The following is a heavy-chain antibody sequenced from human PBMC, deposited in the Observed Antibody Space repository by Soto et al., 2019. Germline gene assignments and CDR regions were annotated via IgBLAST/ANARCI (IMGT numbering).Heavy chain of an antibody. Sequence: ARVKGLEWVSGIGSSGGSTYYADSVKGRFTISRDISKKTLYLQRNSLRAEDTAVYYCEKQQQLPLYYFDLWGQGALVTVSS. D-gene: IGHD6-13*01. CDR3: EKQQQLPLYYFDL. CDR2: IGSSGGST. V-gene: IGHV3-23*01. J-gene: IGHJ4*02.